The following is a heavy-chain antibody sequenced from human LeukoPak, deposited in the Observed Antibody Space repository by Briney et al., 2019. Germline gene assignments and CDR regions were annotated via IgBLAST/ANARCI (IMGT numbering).Heavy chain of an antibody. CDR2: ISGSGGST. V-gene: IGHV3-23*01. Sequence: GGSLRLSYAASGFTFSSYAMSWVRQAPGKGLEWVSAISGSGGSTYYADSVKGRFTISRDNSKNTLYLQMNSLRAEDTAVYYCARTYYYDSSGYPGAFGIWGQGTMVTVSS. J-gene: IGHJ3*02. CDR1: GFTFSSYA. CDR3: ARTYYYDSSGYPGAFGI. D-gene: IGHD3-22*01.